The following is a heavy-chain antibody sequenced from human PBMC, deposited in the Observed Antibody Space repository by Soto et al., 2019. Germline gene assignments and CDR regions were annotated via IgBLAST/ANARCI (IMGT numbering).Heavy chain of an antibody. J-gene: IGHJ2*01. D-gene: IGHD5-12*01. CDR1: GGTFSSYT. Sequence: QVQLVQSGAEVKKPGSSVTVSCKASGGTFSSYTISWVRQAPGQGLEWMGGIIPIFGTANYAQKFQGRVTITADESTSTADMELSSLRSEDTAVYYCARGNHRWLQLWYFDRCGRGTLVTVSS. CDR2: IIPIFGTA. V-gene: IGHV1-69*12. CDR3: ARGNHRWLQLWYFDR.